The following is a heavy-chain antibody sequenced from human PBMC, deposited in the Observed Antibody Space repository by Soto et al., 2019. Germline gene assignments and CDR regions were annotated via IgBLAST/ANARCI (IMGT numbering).Heavy chain of an antibody. CDR2: IYYSGST. Sequence: SETLSLTCTVSGGSISSGGYYWSWIRQHPGKGLEWIGYIYYSGSTYYNPSLKSRVTISVDTSKNQFSLKLSSVTAADTAVYYCARDANSSGWYVWFDPSGQGTLVTVSS. D-gene: IGHD6-19*01. CDR1: GGSISSGGYY. J-gene: IGHJ5*02. V-gene: IGHV4-31*03. CDR3: ARDANSSGWYVWFDP.